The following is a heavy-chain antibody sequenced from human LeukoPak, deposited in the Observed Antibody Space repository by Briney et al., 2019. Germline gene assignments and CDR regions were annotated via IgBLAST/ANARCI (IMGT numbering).Heavy chain of an antibody. V-gene: IGHV3-48*01. CDR1: GFSFSSYS. Sequence: GGSLRLSCGASGFSFSSYSMNWVRQAPGKGLEWVSYISSSSSTMYYSDSVKGRFTISRDNAKNSLYLQMNSLRAEDTVVYYCARGGPPYDFWNGPRFDYWGQGTLVTVSS. CDR2: ISSSSSTM. D-gene: IGHD3-3*01. J-gene: IGHJ4*02. CDR3: ARGGPPYDFWNGPRFDY.